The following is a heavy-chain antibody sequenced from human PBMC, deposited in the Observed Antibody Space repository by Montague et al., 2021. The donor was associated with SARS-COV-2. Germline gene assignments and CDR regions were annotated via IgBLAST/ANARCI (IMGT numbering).Heavy chain of an antibody. J-gene: IGHJ4*02. Sequence: SETLSLTCTASGDSMNDYYWSWIRQPPGKGLEWIGYINYSGSTHXNPSLQSRVTLSKDTSENQFSLRLTSVTAADTAMYFCARAPIYRSSWYAYFDYWGQGTLVTVSS. CDR2: INYSGST. CDR3: ARAPIYRSSWYAYFDY. V-gene: IGHV4-59*01. D-gene: IGHD6-13*01. CDR1: GDSMNDYY.